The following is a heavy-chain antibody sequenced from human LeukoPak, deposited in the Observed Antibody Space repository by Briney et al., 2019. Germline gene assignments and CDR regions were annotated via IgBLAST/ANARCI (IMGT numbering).Heavy chain of an antibody. V-gene: IGHV1-69*13. CDR3: ARGEGYYDSSGYYMRDAFDI. D-gene: IGHD3-22*01. CDR2: IIPIFGTA. Sequence: ASVKVSCTASGGTFSIYAISWVRQAPGQGLEWMGGIIPIFGTANYAQKFQGRVTITADESTSTAYLELSSLRSEDTAVYYCARGEGYYDSSGYYMRDAFDIWGQGTMVTVSS. J-gene: IGHJ3*02. CDR1: GGTFSIYA.